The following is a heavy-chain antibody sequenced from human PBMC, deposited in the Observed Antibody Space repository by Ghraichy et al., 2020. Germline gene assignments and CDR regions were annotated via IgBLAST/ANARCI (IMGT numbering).Heavy chain of an antibody. CDR2: IKEDGSEK. Sequence: WGSLRLSCAASGFTFSRYWMSWVRQAPGKGLEWVANIKEDGSEKYYVDSMKGRFTISRDNAKNSMYLQMNSLRVEDTAVYYCARGDYSDSSGNWVDAFDIWGQGTMVTVSS. CDR3: ARGDYSDSSGNWVDAFDI. J-gene: IGHJ3*02. D-gene: IGHD3-22*01. V-gene: IGHV3-7*04. CDR1: GFTFSRYW.